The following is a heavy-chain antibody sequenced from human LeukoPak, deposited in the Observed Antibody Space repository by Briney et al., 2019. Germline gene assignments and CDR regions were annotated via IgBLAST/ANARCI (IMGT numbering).Heavy chain of an antibody. V-gene: IGHV3-23*01. Sequence: RGSLRHSCAASGFTFCRYAMSWVRPALGKGREWVSAVSGSGGSTYYADSVKGRFTISRDNTKNTLYLQMNSLRAEDTAVYYCAHEAASETGAFDIWGQGTMVTVSS. CDR3: AHEAASETGAFDI. J-gene: IGHJ3*02. D-gene: IGHD6-13*01. CDR1: GFTFCRYA. CDR2: VSGSGGST.